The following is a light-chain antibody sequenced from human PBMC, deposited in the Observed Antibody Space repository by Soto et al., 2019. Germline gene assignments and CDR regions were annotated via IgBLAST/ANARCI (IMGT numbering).Light chain of an antibody. CDR2: DAS. J-gene: IGKJ2*01. CDR1: QSVSSY. V-gene: IGKV3-11*01. CDR3: QQRSNWPGYT. Sequence: EIVLTQSPATLSLSPGERATLSCRASQSVSSYLAWYQQKPGQAPRLLIYDASNRATGIPARFSGSGSRTDFPLTISSLEPEDFAVYYCQQRSNWPGYTFGQGTKLEIK.